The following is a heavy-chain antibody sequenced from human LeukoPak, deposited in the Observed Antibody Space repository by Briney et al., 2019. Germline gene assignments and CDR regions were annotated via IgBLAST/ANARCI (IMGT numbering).Heavy chain of an antibody. D-gene: IGHD2-8*01. CDR2: IKQDGSEK. CDR1: GFTFSSYS. J-gene: IGHJ4*02. V-gene: IGHV3-7*01. CDR3: ARDGVLMVYAILDY. Sequence: GGSLRLSCAASGFTFSSYSMSWVRQAPGKGLEWVANIKQDGSEKYYVDSVKGRFTISRDNAKNSLYLQMNSLRAEDTAVYYCARDGVLMVYAILDYWGQGTLVTVSS.